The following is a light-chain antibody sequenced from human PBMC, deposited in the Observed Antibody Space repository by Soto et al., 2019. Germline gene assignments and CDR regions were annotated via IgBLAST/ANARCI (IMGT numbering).Light chain of an antibody. J-gene: IGKJ1*01. CDR1: QTISTY. V-gene: IGKV1-39*01. CDR2: GAS. CDR3: QQTYDTPPT. Sequence: DIQMTQSPSSLFASVGDRVTIAFRARQTISTYLNWYQQKPGKAPKLLIFGASTLQSGVPSRFSGSGSGTEFILTISSLQREDFATYYCQQTYDTPPTFGQGTKVDIK.